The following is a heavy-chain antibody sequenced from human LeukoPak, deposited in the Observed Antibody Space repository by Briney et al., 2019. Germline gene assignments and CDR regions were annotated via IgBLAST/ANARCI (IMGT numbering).Heavy chain of an antibody. V-gene: IGHV4-30-4*01. CDR2: IYYSGST. CDR1: GGSISSGDYY. J-gene: IGHJ5*02. Sequence: SQTLSLTCTVSGGSISSGDYYWSWIRQPPGKGLEWIGYIYYSGSTYYNPSLKSRVTISVDTSKNQFSLKLSSVTAADTAVYYCARAPGATELGGWFDPWGQGTLVTVSS. CDR3: ARAPGATELGGWFDP. D-gene: IGHD1-26*01.